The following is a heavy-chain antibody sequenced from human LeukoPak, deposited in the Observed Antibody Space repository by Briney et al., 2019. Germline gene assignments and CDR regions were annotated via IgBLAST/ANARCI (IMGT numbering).Heavy chain of an antibody. Sequence: GGSLRLSCAVSGFTLSSKYMSWVRQAPGKGLEWVSVIYSGGSTYFADSVTGRFNISRDNSKNTLYLQMNSVRAEDTAVYYCARGPARAAFDYWGQGTLVTVSS. V-gene: IGHV3-53*01. CDR1: GFTLSSKY. CDR3: ARGPARAAFDY. CDR2: IYSGGST. J-gene: IGHJ4*02. D-gene: IGHD6-25*01.